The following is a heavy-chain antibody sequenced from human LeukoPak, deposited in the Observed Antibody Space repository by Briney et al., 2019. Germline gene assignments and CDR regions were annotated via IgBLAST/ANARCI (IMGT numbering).Heavy chain of an antibody. Sequence: GGSQRLSCAASGFTFDDYGMRWVRQARGGGREWVAVINWNSGSTGHADSVKARFTISRDTDQNSLYLQMYGLRAEDTALYYCARVYGMQLWLGDYFDYWGQGTLVTVSS. CDR1: GFTFDDYG. CDR3: ARVYGMQLWLGDYFDY. J-gene: IGHJ4*02. D-gene: IGHD5-18*01. CDR2: INWNSGST. V-gene: IGHV3-20*04.